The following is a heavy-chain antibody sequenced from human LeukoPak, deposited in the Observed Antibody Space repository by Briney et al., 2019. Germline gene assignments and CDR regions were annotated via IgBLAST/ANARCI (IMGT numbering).Heavy chain of an antibody. CDR3: ARDPSHSSGWRAFFDY. CDR2: ISAYNGDT. CDR1: GYTFNKYG. D-gene: IGHD6-19*01. V-gene: IGHV1-18*01. Sequence: PLASLKVSCEASGYTFNKYGISWVRQAPGQGLEWMGWISAYNGDTNYAQKFQGRVTMTTDTSTSTAYMEVRSLRSDGTAVYYCARDPSHSSGWRAFFDYWGQGTLVTVYS. J-gene: IGHJ4*02.